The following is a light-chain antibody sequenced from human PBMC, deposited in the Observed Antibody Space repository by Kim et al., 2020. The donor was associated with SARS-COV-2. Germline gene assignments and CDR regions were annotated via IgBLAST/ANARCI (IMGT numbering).Light chain of an antibody. J-gene: IGKJ2*01. V-gene: IGKV1-33*01. CDR1: QDIGNS. CDR3: QQYDNVPYT. Sequence: ASVGDRVTITCPSSQDIGNSLNWYQQKPGKVPKLLIYDAFNLETGVPSRFSGSTSGTDFTITISSLQPEDIATYYCQQYDNVPYTFGRGTKLEI. CDR2: DAF.